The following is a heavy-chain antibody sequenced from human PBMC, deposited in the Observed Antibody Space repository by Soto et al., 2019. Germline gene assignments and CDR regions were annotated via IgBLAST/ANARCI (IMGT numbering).Heavy chain of an antibody. V-gene: IGHV4-34*01. J-gene: IGHJ4*02. D-gene: IGHD3-10*01. CDR1: GGSFSNNY. CDR2: ISPSGTT. Sequence: SETLSLTCAVYGGSFSNNYWTWFRQPPGKGLEWIGEISPSGTTKYIPSLKSRGTISVDTSRKQFFLKVTSVSAADTAVYYCATSLWFGSQPEIWGPGTLVTVSS. CDR3: ATSLWFGSQPEI.